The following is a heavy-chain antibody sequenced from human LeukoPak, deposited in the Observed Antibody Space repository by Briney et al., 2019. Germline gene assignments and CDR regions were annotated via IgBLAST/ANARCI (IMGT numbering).Heavy chain of an antibody. CDR1: GGTFSSYA. J-gene: IGHJ4*02. Sequence: SVKVSCKASGGTFSSYAISWVRQAPGQGLGWMGGIIPIFGTANYAQKFQGRVTITADKSTSTAYMELSSLRSEDTAVYYCARLRTHHYYDSSGYTFDYWGQGTLVTVSS. D-gene: IGHD3-22*01. CDR3: ARLRTHHYYDSSGYTFDY. CDR2: IIPIFGTA. V-gene: IGHV1-69*06.